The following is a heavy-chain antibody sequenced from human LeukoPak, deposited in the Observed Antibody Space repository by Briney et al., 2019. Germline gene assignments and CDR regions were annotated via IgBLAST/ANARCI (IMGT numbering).Heavy chain of an antibody. CDR3: ARSGSYHYYFDY. D-gene: IGHD1-26*01. CDR1: GGSISSYY. Sequence: SETLSLTCTVSGGSISSYYWSWIRPPPGKGLEWIGYIYYSGSTNYNPSLKSRVTISVDTSKNQFSLKLSSVTAADTAVYYCARSGSYHYYFDYWGQGTLVTVSS. CDR2: IYYSGST. J-gene: IGHJ4*02. V-gene: IGHV4-59*01.